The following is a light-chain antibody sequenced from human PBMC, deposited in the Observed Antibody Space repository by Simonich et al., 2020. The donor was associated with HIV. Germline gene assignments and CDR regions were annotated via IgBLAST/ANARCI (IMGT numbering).Light chain of an antibody. CDR1: RCVLFSYNNKNY. Sequence: DIVMTQSPDSLAVSLGERATINCKSSRCVLFSYNNKNYLAWYPQKPGQPPKLRIYWASTRASGVPDRFIGSGSGTDFTLTISSLQAEDVAVYYCQQYYSSPFTFGPGTKVDIK. CDR2: WAS. CDR3: QQYYSSPFT. J-gene: IGKJ3*01. V-gene: IGKV4-1*01.